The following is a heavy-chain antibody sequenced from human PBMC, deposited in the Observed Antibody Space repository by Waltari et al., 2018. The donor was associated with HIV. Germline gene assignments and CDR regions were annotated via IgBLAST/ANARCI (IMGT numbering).Heavy chain of an antibody. CDR3: TRGPMYNWFDP. V-gene: IGHV3-9*01. Sequence: EVQLVESGGGLVQPGRSLRLSCAAFGFKFDVIAMNWVRQPPGQGLEWVSSISWHSNRITDADSVRGRFTISRDNAKKALYRQMDSLRPEDTAFYYCTRGPMYNWFDPWGQGTLVTVSS. CDR2: ISWHSNRI. J-gene: IGHJ5*02. CDR1: GFKFDVIA. D-gene: IGHD3-10*02.